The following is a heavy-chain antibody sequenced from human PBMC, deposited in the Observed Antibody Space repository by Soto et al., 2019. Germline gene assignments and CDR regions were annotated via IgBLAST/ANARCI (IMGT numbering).Heavy chain of an antibody. CDR1: GGSISSSSYY. J-gene: IGHJ6*02. Sequence: PSETLSLTCTVSGGSISSSSYYWGWIRQPPGKGLEWIGSIYYSGSTFYNPSLKSRVTISVDTSKNQFSLKLSSVTAADTAVYYCARVELRYLPPGIYGMDVWGQGTTVTVSS. CDR3: ARVELRYLPPGIYGMDV. V-gene: IGHV4-39*01. D-gene: IGHD3-9*01. CDR2: IYYSGST.